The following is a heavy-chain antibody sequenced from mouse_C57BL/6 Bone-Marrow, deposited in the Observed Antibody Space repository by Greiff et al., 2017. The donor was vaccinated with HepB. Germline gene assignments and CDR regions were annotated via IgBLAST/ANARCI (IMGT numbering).Heavy chain of an antibody. D-gene: IGHD3-2*02. V-gene: IGHV7-1*01. CDR2: SRNKANDYTT. CDR3: ARDAGSSAWFAY. CDR1: GFTFSDFY. J-gene: IGHJ3*01. Sequence: EVMLVESGGGLVQSGRSLRLSCATSGFTFSDFYMEWVRQAPGKGLEWIAASRNKANDYTTEYSAYVKGRFIVSRDTSQSILYLQMNALRAEDTAIYYCARDAGSSAWFAYWGQGTLVTVSA.